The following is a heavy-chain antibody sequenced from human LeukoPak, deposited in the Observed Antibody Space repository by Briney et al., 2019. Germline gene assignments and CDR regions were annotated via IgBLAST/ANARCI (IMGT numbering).Heavy chain of an antibody. J-gene: IGHJ4*02. Sequence: GRSLRLSCAASGFTFSNCGMHWVRQAPGKGLEWVSYISSSSSYTNYADSVKGRFTISRDNAKNSLYLQMNSLRAEDTAVYYCARESCSGGSCYYFDYWGQGTLVTVSS. D-gene: IGHD2-15*01. CDR1: GFTFSNCG. CDR3: ARESCSGGSCYYFDY. V-gene: IGHV3-21*05. CDR2: ISSSSSYT.